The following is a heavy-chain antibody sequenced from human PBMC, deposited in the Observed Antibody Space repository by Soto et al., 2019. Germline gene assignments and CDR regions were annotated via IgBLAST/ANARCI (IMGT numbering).Heavy chain of an antibody. CDR2: IRSKPNNYAT. Sequence: EVQLVESGEGLVQPGGSLKLSCAASGFTFSGSAMHWVRQASGKGLEWVCRIRSKPNNYATAYGASVKGRFTISRDDSKNTAYLQMNSLNTEDTAVYYCSRQASDFWSGKPQYYMDVWGKGTTVTVSS. J-gene: IGHJ6*03. CDR3: SRQASDFWSGKPQYYMDV. V-gene: IGHV3-73*01. CDR1: GFTFSGSA. D-gene: IGHD3-3*01.